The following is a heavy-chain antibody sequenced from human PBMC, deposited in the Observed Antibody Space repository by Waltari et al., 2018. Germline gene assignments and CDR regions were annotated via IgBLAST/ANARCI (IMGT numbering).Heavy chain of an antibody. CDR2: ISSGSDTI. Sequence: DVQLVESGGGLMQPGGSLRLSCAVSGFTLRRYNMNWVRQAPVKGLEWVSYISSGSDTIYYADSVKVRFTISRDNAQNSLYLEMNSLRGEDTAVYYCARVGPYSTSYYFDTWGQGTLVTVSS. D-gene: IGHD6-13*01. J-gene: IGHJ4*01. CDR3: ARVGPYSTSYYFDT. V-gene: IGHV3-48*01. CDR1: GFTLRRYN.